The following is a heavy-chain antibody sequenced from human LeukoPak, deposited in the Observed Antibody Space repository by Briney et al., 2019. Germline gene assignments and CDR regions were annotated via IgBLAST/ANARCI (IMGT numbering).Heavy chain of an antibody. CDR1: GGSISRYF. V-gene: IGHV4-4*07. D-gene: IGHD2-8*01. Sequence: TSETLSLTCTVSGGSISRYFWSWIRQPAGKGLEWIGRIYSSGSTNYSPSLKSRAIMSVDTSKNQFSLKLTSVTAADTAVYYCARDLSNGLTYSPFDYWGQGTLVTVSS. CDR3: ARDLSNGLTYSPFDY. J-gene: IGHJ4*02. CDR2: IYSSGST.